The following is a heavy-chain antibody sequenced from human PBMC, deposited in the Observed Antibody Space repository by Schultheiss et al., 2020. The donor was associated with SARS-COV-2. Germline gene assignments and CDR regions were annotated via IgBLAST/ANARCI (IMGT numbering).Heavy chain of an antibody. V-gene: IGHV4-34*01. D-gene: IGHD6-19*01. CDR3: ARFRGWLVYYYYGMDV. CDR1: GGSFSGYY. CDR2: INHSGST. Sequence: LSFPCAVYGGSFSGYYWSWIRQPPGKGLEWIGEINHSGSTNYNPSLKSRVTISVDTSKNQFSLKLSSVTAADTAVYYCARFRGWLVYYYYGMDVWGQGTTVTVSS. J-gene: IGHJ6*02.